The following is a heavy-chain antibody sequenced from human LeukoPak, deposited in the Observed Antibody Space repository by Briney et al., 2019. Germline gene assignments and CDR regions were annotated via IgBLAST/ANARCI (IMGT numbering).Heavy chain of an antibody. D-gene: IGHD3-10*01. CDR1: GGTISSHY. Sequence: SETLSLTCTVSGGTISSHYWSWIRQPPGKGLEWIGYIYYSGSTNYNPSLKSRVTISVDTSKNQSSLKLSSVTAADTAVYYCARDRLTMVRGVTTSYYYYYYMDVWGKGTTVTVSS. CDR2: IYYSGST. CDR3: ARDRLTMVRGVTTSYYYYYYMDV. J-gene: IGHJ6*03. V-gene: IGHV4-59*11.